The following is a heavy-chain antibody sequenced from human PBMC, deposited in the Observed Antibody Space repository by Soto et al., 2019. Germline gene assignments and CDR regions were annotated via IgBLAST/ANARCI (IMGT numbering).Heavy chain of an antibody. CDR1: GVSISSDY. CDR3: ARFAKGPIDY. J-gene: IGHJ4*02. V-gene: IGHV4-59*08. CDR2: IYYTGST. Sequence: PSETLSLTCTVSGVSISSDYWNWILQPPGKGLEWMGYIYYTGSTDYNPSLKSRVTLSIDTSKNQFSLKLISVTAADTAVYYCARFAKGPIDYWGQGTLVSVSS.